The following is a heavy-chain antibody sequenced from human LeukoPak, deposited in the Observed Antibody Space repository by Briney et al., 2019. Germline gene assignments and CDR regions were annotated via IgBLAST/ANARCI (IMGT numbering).Heavy chain of an antibody. J-gene: IGHJ1*01. V-gene: IGHV3-53*01. CDR3: ARDPEMYYYDSSGYPFQH. CDR2: IYSGGST. D-gene: IGHD3-22*01. CDR1: GFTVSSNY. Sequence: GGSLRLSCAASGFTVSSNYMSWVRQAPGKGLEWVSVIYSGGSTYYADSVKGRFTISRDNAKNSLYLQMNSLRAEDTAVYYCARDPEMYYYDSSGYPFQHWGQGTLVTVSS.